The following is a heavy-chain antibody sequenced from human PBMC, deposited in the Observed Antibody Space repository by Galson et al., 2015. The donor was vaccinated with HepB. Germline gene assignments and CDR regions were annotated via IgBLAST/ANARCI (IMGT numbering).Heavy chain of an antibody. CDR1: GFTFSDYY. V-gene: IGHV3-11*06. D-gene: IGHD2-21*01. CDR3: ARGVGEGDQFDY. CDR2: ISSSSSYT. Sequence: SLRLSCAASGFTFSDYYMSWIRQAPGKGLEWVSYISSSSSYTNYADSVKGRFTISRDNAKNSLYLQMNSLGAEDTAVYYCARGVGEGDQFDYWGQGTLVTVSS. J-gene: IGHJ4*02.